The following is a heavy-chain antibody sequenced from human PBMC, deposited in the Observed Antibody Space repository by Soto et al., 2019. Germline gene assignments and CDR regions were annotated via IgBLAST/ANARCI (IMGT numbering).Heavy chain of an antibody. D-gene: IGHD3-16*01. CDR2: GGSGGST. Sequence: DVQLLESGGGLVQRGGSLRLSCAASGFSFSTYGMTWVRQAPGKGLEWVSYGGSGGSTYYADSVKGRFTISRDNSKNKLYLQMNSLRAEDTAVYYCVKFRGRAYHYYYMDVWGNGTTVTVSS. CDR1: GFSFSTYG. V-gene: IGHV3-23*01. CDR3: VKFRGRAYHYYYMDV. J-gene: IGHJ6*03.